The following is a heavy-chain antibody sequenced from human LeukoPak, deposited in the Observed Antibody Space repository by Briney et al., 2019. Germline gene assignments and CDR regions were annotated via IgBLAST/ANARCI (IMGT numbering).Heavy chain of an antibody. CDR2: IRYDGSNK. CDR3: AKEYSSGWHDAFDI. Sequence: PGWSLRLSCVASGFTFSNYGIHWVRQAPGKGLEWVAFIRYDGSNKYYADSVRGRFSISRDNSKNTLYLQMNSLRAEATAVYDCAKEYSSGWHDAFDIWGQGTMVTVSS. J-gene: IGHJ3*02. CDR1: GFTFSNYG. V-gene: IGHV3-30*02. D-gene: IGHD6-19*01.